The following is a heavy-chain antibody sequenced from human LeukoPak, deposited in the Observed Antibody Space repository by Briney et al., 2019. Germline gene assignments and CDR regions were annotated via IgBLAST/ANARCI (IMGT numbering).Heavy chain of an antibody. V-gene: IGHV3-30*18. CDR3: AKVGFSEMEWLLYSDH. J-gene: IGHJ4*02. CDR2: ISYDGSNK. D-gene: IGHD3-3*01. Sequence: GRSLRLSCAASGFTFRSYDMHWVRQAPGKGLQWVAVISYDGSNKYHTDSVKGRFTISRDNSKNTLYLQMNSLRAEDTAVYYCAKVGFSEMEWLLYSDHWGQGTLVTVSS. CDR1: GFTFRSYD.